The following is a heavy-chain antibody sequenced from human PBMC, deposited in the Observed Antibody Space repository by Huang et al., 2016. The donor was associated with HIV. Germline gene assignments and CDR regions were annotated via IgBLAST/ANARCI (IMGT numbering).Heavy chain of an antibody. Sequence: QVQLQESGPGLVKPSETLSLTCTVSGGSISTHYWSWIRQPPGKGLELIGSIDYSGSTNYSPSLKSRVTLLLDTSKNQFSLRVNSVTAADTAMYYCARDHHDFWRGYRRMYFFDHWGQGTLVTVSS. J-gene: IGHJ4*02. D-gene: IGHD3-3*01. CDR1: GGSISTHY. CDR3: ARDHHDFWRGYRRMYFFDH. CDR2: IDYSGST. V-gene: IGHV4-59*11.